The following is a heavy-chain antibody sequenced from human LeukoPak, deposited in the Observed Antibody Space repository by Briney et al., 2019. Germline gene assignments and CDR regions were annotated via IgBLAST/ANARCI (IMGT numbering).Heavy chain of an antibody. CDR1: GGSFCGYY. Sequence: SETVSLTCAVYGGSFCGYYWMWLRQPPGKGLEWCREINHSGSTNYNPSLKSRVTISVDTSKNQFSLKLSPVTAADTAVYYCARGRRDGYNYGIVDYWGQGTLVTVSS. CDR2: INHSGST. J-gene: IGHJ4*02. V-gene: IGHV4-34*01. CDR3: ARGRRDGYNYGIVDY. D-gene: IGHD5-24*01.